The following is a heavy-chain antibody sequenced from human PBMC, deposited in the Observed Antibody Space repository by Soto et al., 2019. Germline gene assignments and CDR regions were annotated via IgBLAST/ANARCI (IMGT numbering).Heavy chain of an antibody. CDR1: GFTFSSCA. Sequence: PGGSLRLSYAASGFTFSSCAMGWVRQAPGKGLEWVSDIIDSGGSTYYADSVKGRFTISRDNSKNTLYLQMNSLRAEDTAVYYCAKDLDLGLIFDYWGQGTLVTVSS. CDR3: AKDLDLGLIFDY. CDR2: IIDSGGST. V-gene: IGHV3-23*01. D-gene: IGHD7-27*01. J-gene: IGHJ4*02.